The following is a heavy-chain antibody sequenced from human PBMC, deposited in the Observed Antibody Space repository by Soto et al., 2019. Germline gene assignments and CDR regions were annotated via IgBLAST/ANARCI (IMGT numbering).Heavy chain of an antibody. J-gene: IGHJ4*02. Sequence: GVLRLSCAASGFTFSSYSMNWVRQAPGKGLEWVSSISSSSSYIYYADSVKGRFTISRDNAKNSLYLQMNSLRAEDTAVYYCARDRGSGWYRFDYWGQGTLVTVSS. CDR1: GFTFSSYS. CDR3: ARDRGSGWYRFDY. CDR2: ISSSSSYI. D-gene: IGHD6-19*01. V-gene: IGHV3-21*01.